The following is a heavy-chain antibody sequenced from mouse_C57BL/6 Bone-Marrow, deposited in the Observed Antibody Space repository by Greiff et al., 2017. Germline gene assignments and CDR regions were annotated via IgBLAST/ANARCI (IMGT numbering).Heavy chain of an antibody. V-gene: IGHV1-50*01. J-gene: IGHJ1*03. CDR3: AREGLLRYWYFDV. D-gene: IGHD1-1*01. Sequence: QVQLQQPGAELVKPGASVKLSCKASGYTFTRYWMQWVKQRPGQGLEWIGEIDPSDSYTNYTQKFKGKATLAVDTSSSTAYMQLSSLTYEDSAVYYCAREGLLRYWYFDVWGTGTTVTVSS. CDR2: IDPSDSYT. CDR1: GYTFTRYW.